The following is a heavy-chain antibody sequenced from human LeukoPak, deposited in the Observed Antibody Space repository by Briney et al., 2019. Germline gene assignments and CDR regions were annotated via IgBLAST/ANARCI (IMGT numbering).Heavy chain of an antibody. CDR2: IYPGDSDT. D-gene: IGHD6-6*01. J-gene: IGHJ4*02. Sequence: GESLKISCKGSGYSFTSYWIGWVRQMPGKGLEWMGIIYPGDSDTTYSPSFQGQVTISADKSITTAYLQWSSLKASDTAIYYCVRPPQAGSSSSEYWGQGTLVTVSS. V-gene: IGHV5-51*01. CDR3: VRPPQAGSSSSEY. CDR1: GYSFTSYW.